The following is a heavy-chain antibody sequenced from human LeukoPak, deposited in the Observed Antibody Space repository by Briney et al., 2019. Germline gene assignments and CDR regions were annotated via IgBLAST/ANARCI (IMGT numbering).Heavy chain of an antibody. Sequence: SETLSLTCTVSGGSLSSYYWSWIRQPPGKGLEWIWYIYYSGSTNYNPSLKSRVTISVDTSKNQFSLKLSSVTAADTAVYYCARSITGTSIDPWGQGTLVTVSS. CDR2: IYYSGST. V-gene: IGHV4-59*01. D-gene: IGHD1-14*01. J-gene: IGHJ5*02. CDR1: GGSLSSYY. CDR3: ARSITGTSIDP.